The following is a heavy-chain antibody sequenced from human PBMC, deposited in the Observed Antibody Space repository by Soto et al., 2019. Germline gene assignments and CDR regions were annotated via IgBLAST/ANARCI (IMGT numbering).Heavy chain of an antibody. CDR2: IIPIFGTA. D-gene: IGHD2-2*01. CDR3: ADTLGYCSSTSCSEYFQH. Sequence: QVQLVQSGAEVKKPGSSVKVSCKASGGTFSSYAISWVRQAPGQGLEWMGGIIPIFGTANYAQKFQGRVTITADESTSTAYIELSSLRSEDTAVYYCADTLGYCSSTSCSEYFQHWGQGTLVTVSS. J-gene: IGHJ1*01. V-gene: IGHV1-69*01. CDR1: GGTFSSYA.